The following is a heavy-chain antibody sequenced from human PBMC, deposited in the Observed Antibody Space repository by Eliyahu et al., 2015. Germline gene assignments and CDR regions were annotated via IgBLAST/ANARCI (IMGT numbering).Heavy chain of an antibody. D-gene: IGHD4-17*01. Sequence: QVQLVESGGGLVKPXGSXXXSCAASGFVFSENYMSWXRQAPGKGLEWVAFIGGSGNSIYYRDSVQGRFTISRDNAKNSLYLQMNSLRAEDTAVYYYVKQDGDYSHWGQGTLVSVTS. CDR1: GFVFSENY. J-gene: IGHJ4*02. CDR3: VKQDGDYSH. CDR2: IGGSGNSI. V-gene: IGHV3-11*01.